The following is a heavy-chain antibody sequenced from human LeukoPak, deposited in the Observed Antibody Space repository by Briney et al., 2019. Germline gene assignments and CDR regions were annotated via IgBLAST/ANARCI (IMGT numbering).Heavy chain of an antibody. V-gene: IGHV1-18*01. Sequence: GASVKVSCKASGYTFTSYGISWVRQAPGQGLEWMGWISAYNGNTNYAQKLQGRVTMTTDTSTSTAYMELRSLRSDDTAVYYCARDEPRDYPRGIAFDIWGQGTMVTVSS. CDR1: GYTFTSYG. J-gene: IGHJ3*02. D-gene: IGHD4-17*01. CDR3: ARDEPRDYPRGIAFDI. CDR2: ISAYNGNT.